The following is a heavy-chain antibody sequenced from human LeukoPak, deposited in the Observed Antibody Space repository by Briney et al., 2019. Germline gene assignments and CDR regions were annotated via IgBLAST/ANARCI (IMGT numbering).Heavy chain of an antibody. Sequence: GGSLRLSCAASGFTFSSYAMSWVRQAPGKGLEWVTAISGSGGSTYYADSVKGRFTISRDNSKNTLYLQMNSLRAEDTAVYYCAKDVVGDYAPFDYWGQGTLVTVSS. CDR1: GFTFSSYA. CDR3: AKDVVGDYAPFDY. V-gene: IGHV3-23*01. D-gene: IGHD4-17*01. CDR2: ISGSGGST. J-gene: IGHJ4*02.